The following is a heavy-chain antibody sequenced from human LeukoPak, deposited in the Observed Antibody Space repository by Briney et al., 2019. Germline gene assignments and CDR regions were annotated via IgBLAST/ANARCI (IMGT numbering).Heavy chain of an antibody. CDR2: MNPNSGNT. D-gene: IGHD3-22*01. V-gene: IGHV1-8*01. CDR3: ARAGGYYDSSGYYTPYYFDY. CDR1: GYTFTSYD. Sequence: GASVKVSCKASGYTFTSYDINWVRQATGQGLEWMGWMNPNSGNTGYAQKFQGRVTMTRNTSISTAYMELSSLRSEDTAVYYCARAGGYYDSSGYYTPYYFDYWGQGTLVTVSS. J-gene: IGHJ4*02.